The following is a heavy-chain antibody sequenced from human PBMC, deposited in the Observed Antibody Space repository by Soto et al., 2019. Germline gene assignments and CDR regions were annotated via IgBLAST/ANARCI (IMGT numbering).Heavy chain of an antibody. Sequence: VGSLRLSCEVSGFVFSMYSMSWVRQTPGKGLEWVAKIPQEGVDGHYADSVKGRFTISRDNGKNSLYLQMNNLRAEDTAVYYCARDHLILPAHDFFYGSDVWGRGSTVTVSS. D-gene: IGHD2-21*02. J-gene: IGHJ6*02. V-gene: IGHV3-7*03. CDR1: GFVFSMYS. CDR2: IPQEGVDG. CDR3: ARDHLILPAHDFFYGSDV.